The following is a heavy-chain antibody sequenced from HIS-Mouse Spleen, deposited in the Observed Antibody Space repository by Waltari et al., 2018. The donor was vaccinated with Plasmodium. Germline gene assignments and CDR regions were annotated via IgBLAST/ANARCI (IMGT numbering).Heavy chain of an antibody. D-gene: IGHD3-16*01. J-gene: IGHJ4*02. CDR3: ARDGPGETSFDY. CDR1: GYTFPGYY. CDR2: INPNSGGT. Sequence: QVQLVQSGAEVKKPGASVKVSCKAYGYTFPGYYMPWVRQAPGQGLEWRGGINPNSGGTNYAQKFQGRVTRTRDTSISTAYMELSRLRSDDTAVYYCARDGPGETSFDYWGQGTLVTVSS. V-gene: IGHV1-2*02.